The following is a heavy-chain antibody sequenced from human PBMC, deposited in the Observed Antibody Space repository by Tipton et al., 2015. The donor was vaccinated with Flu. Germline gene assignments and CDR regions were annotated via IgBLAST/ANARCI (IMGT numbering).Heavy chain of an antibody. CDR2: IKHGGST. CDR3: ARPLYYYGSGSYYKRNDTGSPFDI. Sequence: TLSLTCAVYGGSFSGYYWTWIRQSPGKGLEWIGEIKHGGSTNYNASLKSRVVISVDVSRNQVALNLRSVTAVDTGVYYCARPLYYYGSGSYYKRNDTGSPFDIWGQGTMVNVSP. V-gene: IGHV4-34*01. D-gene: IGHD3-10*01. CDR1: GGSFSGYY. J-gene: IGHJ3*02.